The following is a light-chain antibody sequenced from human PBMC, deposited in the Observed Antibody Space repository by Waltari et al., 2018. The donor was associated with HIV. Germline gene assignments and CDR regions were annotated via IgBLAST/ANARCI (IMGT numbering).Light chain of an antibody. CDR1: SSDIGGYNY. Sequence: QSALTQPPSASGPPGQSVTMSCTATSSDIGGYNYVSCYQQHPGKAPKLIMTEVTYRPSGVPDRFSGSKSGNTASLTVSGLQAEDEAHYYCSSYAPTNKFYVLFGGGTTLTVL. CDR3: SSYAPTNKFYVL. J-gene: IGLJ2*01. CDR2: EVT. V-gene: IGLV2-8*01.